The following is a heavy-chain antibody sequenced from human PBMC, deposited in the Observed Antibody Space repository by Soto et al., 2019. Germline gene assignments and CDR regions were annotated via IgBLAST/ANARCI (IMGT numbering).Heavy chain of an antibody. V-gene: IGHV3-13*01. J-gene: IGHJ4*02. D-gene: IGHD6-19*01. CDR3: ARQGYSSGWPLFDY. Sequence: GGSLRLSCAASGFTFSSYDMHWVRQATGKGLEWVSAIGTAGDTYYPGSVKGRFTISRENAKNSLYLQMNSLRAGDTAVYYCARQGYSSGWPLFDYWGQGTLVTVSS. CDR1: GFTFSSYD. CDR2: IGTAGDT.